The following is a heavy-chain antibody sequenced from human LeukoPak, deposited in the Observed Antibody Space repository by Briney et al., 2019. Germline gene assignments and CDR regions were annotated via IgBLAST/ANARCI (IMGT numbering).Heavy chain of an antibody. J-gene: IGHJ2*01. D-gene: IGHD6-13*01. V-gene: IGHV1-2*02. CDR3: ARTRIIAAAGYWYFDL. Sequence: GASVKVSCKASGYTFTGYYMHWVRQAPGQGLEWMGWINPNSGGTNYAQKFQGRVTMTRDTSISTAYMELSRLRSDDTAVYYCARTRIIAAAGYWYFDLWGRGTLVTVSS. CDR1: GYTFTGYY. CDR2: INPNSGGT.